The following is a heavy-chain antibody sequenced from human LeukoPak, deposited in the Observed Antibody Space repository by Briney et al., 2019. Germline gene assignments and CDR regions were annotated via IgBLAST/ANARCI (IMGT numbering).Heavy chain of an antibody. V-gene: IGHV4-59*01. CDR1: GGSISSYY. Sequence: SETLSLTCTVSGGSISSYYWSWIRQPPGKGLEWIGYIYYSGSTNYNPSLKSRVTISVDTSKNQFSLKLSSVTAADTAVYYCARGPSITRPPWWFVPWGQGTLVTVSS. CDR2: IYYSGST. J-gene: IGHJ5*02. CDR3: ARGPSITRPPWWFVP. D-gene: IGHD3-10*01.